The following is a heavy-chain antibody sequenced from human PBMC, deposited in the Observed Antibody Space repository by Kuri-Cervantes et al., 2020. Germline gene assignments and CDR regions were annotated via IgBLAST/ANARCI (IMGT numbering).Heavy chain of an antibody. Sequence: GGSLRLSCVASGFTFRNYAMIWVRQAPGKGLEWVSSISAGGKTYYTDSVKGRFTISRDTYNNTLYLQTNSLRVEDTALYYCVKDIGQWQLRYFDDWGQGALVTVSS. CDR1: GFTFRNYA. D-gene: IGHD6-19*01. CDR2: ISAGGKT. CDR3: VKDIGQWQLRYFDD. J-gene: IGHJ4*02. V-gene: IGHV3-23*01.